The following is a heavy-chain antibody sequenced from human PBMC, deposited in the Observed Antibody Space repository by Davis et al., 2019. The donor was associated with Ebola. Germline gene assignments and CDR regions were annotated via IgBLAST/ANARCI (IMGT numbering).Heavy chain of an antibody. CDR3: VRDRHGWRF. CDR1: GFTFSSYA. CDR2: INSGGDIR. D-gene: IGHD4-17*01. J-gene: IGHJ4*02. Sequence: GESLKISCAASGFTFSSYAMNWVRQAPGQGLEWVSYINSGGDIRYYADSVKGRFTMSRDNAKNSLYLQMDSLRVGDTAVYYCVRDRHGWRFWGQGTLVTVSS. V-gene: IGHV3-48*03.